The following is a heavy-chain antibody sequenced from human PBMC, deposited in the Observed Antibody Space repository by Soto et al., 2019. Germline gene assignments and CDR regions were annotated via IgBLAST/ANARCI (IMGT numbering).Heavy chain of an antibody. D-gene: IGHD6-19*01. Sequence: EVQLVESGGGSVQPGGSQRLSCAASGFTFSTFSMNWVRQAPGRGLEWISHISGGGRPISYADSVKGRFTISRDNAKNSLYLQMDSLTDEDTAVYYCASDLGWAFDSWGQGTLVTVFS. CDR3: ASDLGWAFDS. CDR1: GFTFSTFS. J-gene: IGHJ4*02. CDR2: ISGGGRPI. V-gene: IGHV3-48*02.